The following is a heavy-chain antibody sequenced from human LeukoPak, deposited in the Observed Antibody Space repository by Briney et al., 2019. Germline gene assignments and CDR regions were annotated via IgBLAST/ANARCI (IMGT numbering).Heavy chain of an antibody. CDR3: AKGCTLFWLKDAFDV. D-gene: IGHD3-9*01. J-gene: IGHJ3*01. CDR1: GFTFSSYG. V-gene: IGHV3-30*18. CDR2: ISYDGSNK. Sequence: GRSLRLSCAASGFTFSSYGMHWVRQAPGKGLEWVAVISYDGSNKYYADSVKGRFTISRDNSKNTLYLQMNSLRAEDTAVYYCAKGCTLFWLKDAFDVWGQGTMVTVSS.